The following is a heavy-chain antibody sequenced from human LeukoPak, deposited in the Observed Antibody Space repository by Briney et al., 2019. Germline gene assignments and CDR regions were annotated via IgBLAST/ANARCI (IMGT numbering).Heavy chain of an antibody. D-gene: IGHD5-12*01. CDR1: GFAFSSYG. V-gene: IGHV3-23*01. CDR3: ANQRGYSGYDSYPFDY. CDR2: ISNSGGST. J-gene: IGHJ4*02. Sequence: GGSLRLSCAASGFAFSSYGMSWVRQAPGKGLEWVSGISNSGGSTYYADSVKGRFTISRDNSKNTLYLQMNSLRAEDTAVYYCANQRGYSGYDSYPFDYWGQGTLVTVSS.